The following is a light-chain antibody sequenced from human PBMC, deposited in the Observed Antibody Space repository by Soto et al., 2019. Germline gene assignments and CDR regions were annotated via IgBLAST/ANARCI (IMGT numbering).Light chain of an antibody. CDR3: SLYTSENTYV. V-gene: IGLV2-18*01. J-gene: IGLJ1*01. CDR1: RTDFVSYNV. Sequence: LTQPPSLSGSAGQSVTISCTGTRTDFVSYNVVSWYHQVPGTSPKRIIYEASNRPSGVPDRFSGSKSGNTASLTXXGLQAADEADYYCSLYTSENTYVFGTGTKVTVL. CDR2: EAS.